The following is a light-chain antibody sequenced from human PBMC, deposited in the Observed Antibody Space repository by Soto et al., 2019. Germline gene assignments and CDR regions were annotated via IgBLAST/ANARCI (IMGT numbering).Light chain of an antibody. J-gene: IGLJ1*01. Sequence: QSVLTQPASVSGSPGQSITISCTGTSSDVVGYNYVSWYQQHPGKAPKLMIYDVSNRPSGVSNRFSGSKSGNTASLTISGLQAEDEADYYCSSYTSSSTLHYVFGTGTKATVL. CDR2: DVS. V-gene: IGLV2-14*01. CDR1: SSDVVGYNY. CDR3: SSYTSSSTLHYV.